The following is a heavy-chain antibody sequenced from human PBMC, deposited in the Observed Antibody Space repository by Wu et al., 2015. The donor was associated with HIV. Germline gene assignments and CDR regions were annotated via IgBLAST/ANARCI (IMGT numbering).Heavy chain of an antibody. V-gene: IGHV1-69*12. CDR1: GGTFSSYA. D-gene: IGHD2-2*02. CDR3: ARGSDCSSTSCHTYYYYYYMDV. CDR2: IIPIFGTA. J-gene: IGHJ6*03. Sequence: QVQLVQSGAEVKKPGSSVKVSCKASGGTFSSYAISWVRQAPGQGLEWMGGIIPIFGTANYAQKFQGRVTITADESTSTAYMELSSLRSEDTAVYYCARGSDCSSTSCHTYYYYYYMDVWGKGTTVTVSS.